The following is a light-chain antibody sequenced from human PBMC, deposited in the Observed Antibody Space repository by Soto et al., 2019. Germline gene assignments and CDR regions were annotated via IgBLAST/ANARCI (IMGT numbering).Light chain of an antibody. Sequence: DIVMTQSPDSLAVSLGERATINCRSTQSVFYSPTNKNNLAGYQQKPGQPTKLLIYWACTRQSGVPDSFSGSASATDFTLTISSLQAEDVAVYCSQEYYSSPPWTVGKGTKVDIK. CDR1: QSVFYSPTNKNN. J-gene: IGKJ1*01. CDR3: QEYYSSPPWT. CDR2: WAC. V-gene: IGKV4-1*01.